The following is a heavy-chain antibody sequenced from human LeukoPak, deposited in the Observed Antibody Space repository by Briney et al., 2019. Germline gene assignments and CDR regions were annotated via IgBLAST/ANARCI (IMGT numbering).Heavy chain of an antibody. J-gene: IGHJ4*02. CDR2: IYYSGST. D-gene: IGHD5-18*01. Sequence: SETLSLTCTVSGGSIRNYYWSWIRQPPGRGLEWIGYIYYSGSTNYNPSLSSRITISVDTSKNQFSLRLDSVTAADTAVYYCARSRGNSYGPYYFDYWGQGTLVTVSS. CDR1: GGSIRNYY. V-gene: IGHV4-59*01. CDR3: ARSRGNSYGPYYFDY.